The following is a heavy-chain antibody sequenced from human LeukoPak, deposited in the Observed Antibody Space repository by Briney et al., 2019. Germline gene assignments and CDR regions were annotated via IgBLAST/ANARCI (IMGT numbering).Heavy chain of an antibody. CDR2: IYSGGAT. V-gene: IGHV3-53*01. Sequence: TGGSLRLSCAAPGFSVSNKYMSWVRQAPGRGLEWVSLIYSGGATYYADSVRGRFTLSRDNSKNTLDLQMSSLRAEDTAVYYCARGIGSSCSLDSWGQGTLVTVSS. CDR3: ARGIGSSCSLDS. J-gene: IGHJ4*02. D-gene: IGHD6-13*01. CDR1: GFSVSNKY.